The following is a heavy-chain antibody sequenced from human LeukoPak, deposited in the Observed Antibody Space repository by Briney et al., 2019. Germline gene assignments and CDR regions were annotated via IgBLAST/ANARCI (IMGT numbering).Heavy chain of an antibody. CDR3: ARKVAVAMDLDY. Sequence: GGSLRLSCAASGFTFKSYGMTWVRQVPGKGLEWVSSITGAGSSTKYADSVSGRFTISRDNSKNTLSLQLTGLRAEDTAVYYCARKVAVAMDLDYWGQGTLVTVSS. CDR2: ITGAGSST. D-gene: IGHD5-18*01. CDR1: GFTFKSYG. J-gene: IGHJ4*02. V-gene: IGHV3-23*01.